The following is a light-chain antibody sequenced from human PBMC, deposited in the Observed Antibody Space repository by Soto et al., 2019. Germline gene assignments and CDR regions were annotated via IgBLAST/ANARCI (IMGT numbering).Light chain of an antibody. CDR3: QHYNVYPWT. V-gene: IGKV1-5*01. J-gene: IGKJ1*01. CDR2: DAS. Sequence: DIQMTQSPSTLSASVGDRVTITCRADQSVTTWLAWYQQKPGKAPKLLIYDASSLKSGVPSRFSGSGSGTDFTFTISSLQPDDFATYYCQHYNVYPWTFGQGTKVDIK. CDR1: QSVTTW.